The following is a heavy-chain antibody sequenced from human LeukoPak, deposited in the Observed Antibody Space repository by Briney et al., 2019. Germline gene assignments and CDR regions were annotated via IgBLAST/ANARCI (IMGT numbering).Heavy chain of an antibody. CDR3: AREYSASEH. Sequence: ASVEVSCKASGYTFVGYYLHWVRQAPGQGLEWMARIDPYTGNTHYAQKFQGRITVTRDTSVSTTYMELSWLTSDDTARYYCAREYSASEHWGQGALVTVSS. CDR2: IDPYTGNT. D-gene: IGHD5-12*01. J-gene: IGHJ4*02. V-gene: IGHV1-2*06. CDR1: GYTFVGYY.